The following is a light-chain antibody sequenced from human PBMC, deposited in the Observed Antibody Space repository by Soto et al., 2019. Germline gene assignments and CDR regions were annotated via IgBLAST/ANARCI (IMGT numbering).Light chain of an antibody. J-gene: IGLJ2*01. CDR1: SSDVGGYNF. V-gene: IGLV2-8*01. CDR3: SSYADSSTFLV. Sequence: QSALTQPPSASGSPGQSVTISCTGSSSDVGGYNFVSWYQQHPGKAPKLMIYEVNKRPSGVPDRFSGSKSGNTASLTVSGLQADDEADYYCSSYADSSTFLVFGGGTKVTVL. CDR2: EVN.